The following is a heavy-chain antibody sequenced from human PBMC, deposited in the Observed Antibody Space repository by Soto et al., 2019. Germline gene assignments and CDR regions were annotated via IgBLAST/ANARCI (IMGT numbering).Heavy chain of an antibody. J-gene: IGHJ4*02. D-gene: IGHD3-22*01. V-gene: IGHV3-15*01. Sequence: GGSLRLSCAASGFTFTNAWMSWVRQAPGKGLEWVGRIKSKTDGGTTDYAAPVKGRFTISRDDSNNTLYLQMTSLKTADTAVHYCTTDLYDGDYWGQGTLVTVSS. CDR3: TTDLYDGDY. CDR1: GFTFTNAW. CDR2: IKSKTDGGTT.